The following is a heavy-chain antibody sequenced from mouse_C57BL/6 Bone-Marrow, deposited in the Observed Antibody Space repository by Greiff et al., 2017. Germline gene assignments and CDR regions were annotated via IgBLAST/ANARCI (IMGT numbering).Heavy chain of an antibody. J-gene: IGHJ2*01. CDR3: ARHYYGSSYDLYYFDY. V-gene: IGHV1-72*01. CDR1: GYTFTSYW. CDR2: IDPNSGGT. D-gene: IGHD1-1*01. Sequence: QVHVKQPGAELVKPGASVKLSCKASGYTFTSYWMHWVKQRPGRGLEWIGRIDPNSGGTKYNEKFKSKATLTVDKPSSTAYMQLSSLTSEDSAVYYCARHYYGSSYDLYYFDYWGQGTTLTVSS.